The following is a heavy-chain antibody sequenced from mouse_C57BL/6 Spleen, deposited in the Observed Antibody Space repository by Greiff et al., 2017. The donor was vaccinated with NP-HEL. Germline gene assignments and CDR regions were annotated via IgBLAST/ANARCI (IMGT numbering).Heavy chain of an antibody. D-gene: IGHD4-1*01. Sequence: EVNVVESGGGLVQPGGSLKLSCAASGFTFSDYGMAWVRQAPRKGPEWVAFISNLAYSIYYADTVTGRFTISRENAKNTLYLEMSSLRSEDTAMYYCARRTGTGYWYFDVWGTGTTVTVSS. CDR1: GFTFSDYG. CDR2: ISNLAYSI. J-gene: IGHJ1*03. CDR3: ARRTGTGYWYFDV. V-gene: IGHV5-15*01.